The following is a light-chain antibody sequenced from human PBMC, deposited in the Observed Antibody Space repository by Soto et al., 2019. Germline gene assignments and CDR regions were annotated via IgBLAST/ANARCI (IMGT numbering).Light chain of an antibody. CDR3: QQYETFSGT. CDR1: QSISSW. CDR2: DAS. Sequence: DIQMTQSPSTLSASVGDRFSITCRASQSISSWLAWYQQKPGKAPKLLIYDASSLESGVPSRFSGSGSGTEFTLTISSLQPDDFATYYCQQYETFSGTFGPGTKVDI. V-gene: IGKV1-5*01. J-gene: IGKJ1*01.